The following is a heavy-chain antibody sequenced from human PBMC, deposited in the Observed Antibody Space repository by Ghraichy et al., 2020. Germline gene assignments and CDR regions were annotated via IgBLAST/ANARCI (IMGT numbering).Heavy chain of an antibody. J-gene: IGHJ4*02. CDR2: ITSTGDT. CDR1: GFTFSSHD. Sequence: GGSLRLSCGASGFTFSSHDMHWVRQAPGKGLEWVSSITSTGDTSYPDSMKGRITISREDADNSLYLQLDSLRVGDTAIYFCVRGEGDFWSGYYFGYWGQGTLVTVSS. CDR3: VRGEGDFWSGYYFGY. V-gene: IGHV3-13*01. D-gene: IGHD3-3*01.